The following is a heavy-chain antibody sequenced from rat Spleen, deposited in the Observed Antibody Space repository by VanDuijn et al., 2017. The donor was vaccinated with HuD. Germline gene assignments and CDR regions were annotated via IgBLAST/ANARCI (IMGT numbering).Heavy chain of an antibody. J-gene: IGHJ1*01. CDR2: MWSDGDT. V-gene: IGHV2-32*01. Sequence: QVQLKESGPGLVQPSQTLSLTCTVSGFSLTSYHVHRVRQPPGKGLEWMGVMWSDGDTSYNSALKSRLSISRDTSKSQLFLKVNSLQTEDTATYYCARDGVGDWYFDFWGPGTMVTVSS. D-gene: IGHD4-3*01. CDR3: ARDGVGDWYFDF. CDR1: GFSLTSYH.